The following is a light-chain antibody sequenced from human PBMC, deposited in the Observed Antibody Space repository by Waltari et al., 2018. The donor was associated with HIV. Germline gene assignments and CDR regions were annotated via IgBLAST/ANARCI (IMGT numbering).Light chain of an antibody. V-gene: IGKV4-1*01. Sequence: DIVMTQSPDSLAVSLGERATINCKSSPSVLYSSNNKNYLAWYQQKPGQPPKLLIYWASTRESGVPDRFSGSGYGTDFTLTISSLQAEDVAVYYCQQYYDTPLTFGGGTKVEIK. CDR2: WAS. CDR3: QQYYDTPLT. CDR1: PSVLYSSNNKNY. J-gene: IGKJ4*01.